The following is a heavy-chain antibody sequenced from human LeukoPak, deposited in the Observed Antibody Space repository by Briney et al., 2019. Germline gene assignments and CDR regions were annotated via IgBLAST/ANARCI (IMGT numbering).Heavy chain of an antibody. D-gene: IGHD1-26*01. CDR2: INPSGGST. Sequence: ASVKVSCKASGYTFTSYYMHWVRQAPGQGLEWMGIINPSGGSTSYAQKFQGRVTMTRDMSTSTVYMELSSLRSEDTAVYYCASTSGSYVYAFDIWGQGTMVTVSS. V-gene: IGHV1-46*01. CDR1: GYTFTSYY. J-gene: IGHJ3*02. CDR3: ASTSGSYVYAFDI.